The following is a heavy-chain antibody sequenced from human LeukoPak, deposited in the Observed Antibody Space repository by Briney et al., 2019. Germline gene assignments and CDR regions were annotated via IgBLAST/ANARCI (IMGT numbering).Heavy chain of an antibody. CDR3: ARDWD. V-gene: IGHV3-20*04. CDR1: GFTFGDYG. D-gene: IGHD1-26*01. J-gene: IGHJ3*01. Sequence: PGGSLRLSCEASGFTFGDYGMSWARQVPGKGLEWVSGINWNGGSTAYVESVKGRFAISRDNAKNSVYLQMFSLRAEDTALYYCARDWDWGQGTMVTVSS. CDR2: INWNGGST.